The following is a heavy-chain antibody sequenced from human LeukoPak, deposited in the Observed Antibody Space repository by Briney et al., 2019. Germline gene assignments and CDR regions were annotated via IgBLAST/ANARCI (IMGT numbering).Heavy chain of an antibody. CDR3: ARNSN. CDR1: GFSFTAYS. J-gene: IGHJ4*02. D-gene: IGHD2/OR15-2a*01. Sequence: PGGSLRLSCAASGFSFTAYSMSWVRQAPGKGLEWVANIKQDGSEKYYVDSVKGRFTISRDNAKNSLYLQMNSLRAEDTAVYYCARNSNWGQGTLVTVSS. V-gene: IGHV3-7*01. CDR2: IKQDGSEK.